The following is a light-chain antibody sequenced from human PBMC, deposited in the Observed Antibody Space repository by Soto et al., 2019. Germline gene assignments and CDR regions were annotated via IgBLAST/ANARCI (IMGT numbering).Light chain of an antibody. CDR2: EVS. J-gene: IGLJ1*01. CDR1: SSDIGGYNY. Sequence: QSVLTQPASVSGSPGQSITISCTGTSSDIGGYNYVSWYQQHRGKAPKLMIYEVSNWPSGTSNRFSGSKSGNTASLTISGLQPEDEADYYCSSYTSGSTLFVFGTGTKLTVL. CDR3: SSYTSGSTLFV. V-gene: IGLV2-14*01.